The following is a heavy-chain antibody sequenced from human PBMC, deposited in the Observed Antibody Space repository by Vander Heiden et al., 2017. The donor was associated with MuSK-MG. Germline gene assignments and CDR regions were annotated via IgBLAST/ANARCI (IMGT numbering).Heavy chain of an antibody. D-gene: IGHD3-16*01. CDR3: ARGIGSSLLYFDY. Sequence: EVQLFESGGNLVQPGGSLRLSCVASGFPFSANAMTWLRHVEGKGLEWVSTISDSGARSYYADSVKGRFTVSRDNANDTLSLQMNSLTVDDTATYHCARGIGSSLLYFDYWGRGTLVTVSS. J-gene: IGHJ4*02. CDR2: ISDSGARS. V-gene: IGHV3-23*01. CDR1: GFPFSANA.